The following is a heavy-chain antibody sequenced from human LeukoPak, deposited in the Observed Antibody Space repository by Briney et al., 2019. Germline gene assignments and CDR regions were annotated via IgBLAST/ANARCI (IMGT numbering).Heavy chain of an antibody. D-gene: IGHD2-15*01. Sequence: ASVTVSCKASGYTFDGYYIHWVRRAPGQGPEWLGWINPNKGDTKSTQKFRDRVIMTTDTSLTTAYMELINLKSDDTAVYYCTRSSWDCSSGSCYSNMNFDFWGQGTLVTVSS. CDR1: GYTFDGYY. J-gene: IGHJ4*02. V-gene: IGHV1-2*02. CDR3: TRSSWDCSSGSCYSNMNFDF. CDR2: INPNKGDT.